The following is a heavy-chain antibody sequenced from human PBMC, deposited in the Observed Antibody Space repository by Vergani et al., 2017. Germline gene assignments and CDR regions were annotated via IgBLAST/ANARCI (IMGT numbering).Heavy chain of an antibody. CDR2: IRSKANSYAT. CDR1: GFTFSGPA. D-gene: IGHD2-15*01. J-gene: IGHJ5*02. CDR3: AAPRVYWSGGSCYALYGFDP. Sequence: EVQLVESGGGLVQPGGSLKLSCAASGFTFSGPAMHWVRQASGKGLEWVGRIRSKANSYATAYAASVKGRFTIPRDDSKNTAYLQMNSLKTEDTAVYYCAAPRVYWSGGSCYALYGFDPWGQGTLVTVSS. V-gene: IGHV3-73*01.